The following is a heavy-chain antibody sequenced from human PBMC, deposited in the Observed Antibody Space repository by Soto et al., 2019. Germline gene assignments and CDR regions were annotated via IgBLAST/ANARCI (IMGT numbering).Heavy chain of an antibody. J-gene: IGHJ4*02. Sequence: GGSLRLSCAASGFTFSSYGMHWVRQAPGKGLEWVAVIWYDGSNKYYADSVKGRFTISRDNSKNTLYLQMNSLRAEDTAVYYCARYNSSGYYYAFDYWGQGTLVTVSS. CDR3: ARYNSSGYYYAFDY. CDR2: IWYDGSNK. CDR1: GFTFSSYG. D-gene: IGHD3-22*01. V-gene: IGHV3-33*01.